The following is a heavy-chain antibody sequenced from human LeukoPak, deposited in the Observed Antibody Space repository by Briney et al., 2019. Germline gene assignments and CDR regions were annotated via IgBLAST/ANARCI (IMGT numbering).Heavy chain of an antibody. D-gene: IGHD5-12*01. CDR1: GFTFSDFW. Sequence: GGSLRLSCAVSGFTFSDFWMSWVRQAPGKGLEWVSGINWNGGSTGYADSVKGRFTISRDNAKNSLYLQMNSLRAEDTALYYCARGYEAGKGLYSGYDYGTYYFDYWGQGTLVTVSS. CDR2: INWNGGST. CDR3: ARGYEAGKGLYSGYDYGTYYFDY. V-gene: IGHV3-20*04. J-gene: IGHJ4*02.